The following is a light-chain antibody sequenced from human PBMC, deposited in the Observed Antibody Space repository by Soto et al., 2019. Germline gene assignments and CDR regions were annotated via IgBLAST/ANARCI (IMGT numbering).Light chain of an antibody. J-gene: IGKJ2*02. V-gene: IGKV1-39*01. CDR2: AAF. CDR1: QSITTY. CDR3: QQSYSTPCT. Sequence: DIQMTQSPSSLSASIGDRVTITCRASQSITTYLNWYQQKPGKAPNLLIHAAFSLQSGVPSRFSGSGSGTDFTLTISSLQPEDFATYYCQQSYSTPCTFGQGTKVDIK.